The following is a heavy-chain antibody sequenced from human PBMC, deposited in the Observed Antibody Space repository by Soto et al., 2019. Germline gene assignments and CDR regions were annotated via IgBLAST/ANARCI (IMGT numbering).Heavy chain of an antibody. CDR2: ISSSSSTI. D-gene: IGHD5-12*01. J-gene: IGHJ3*02. V-gene: IGHV3-48*02. CDR1: GFTFSSYS. Sequence: GGSLRLSCAASGFTFSSYSMNWVRQAPGKGLEWVSYISSSSSTIYYADSVKGRFTISRDNAKNSLYLQMNSLRDEDTAVYYCARPQMATMGGDAFDIWGQGTMVTVSS. CDR3: ARPQMATMGGDAFDI.